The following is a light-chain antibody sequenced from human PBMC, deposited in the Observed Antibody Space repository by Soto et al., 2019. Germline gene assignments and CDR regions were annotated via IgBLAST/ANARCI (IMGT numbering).Light chain of an antibody. CDR2: DNK. V-gene: IGLV6-57*04. J-gene: IGLJ3*02. CDR3: QSYDNANWV. CDR1: SGSITSNF. Sequence: NFMLTQPHSVSESPGKTVTISCTRSSGSITSNFVQWYQQRPGSAPTTVIYDNKQRPSGVPDRFSGSIDSSSNSASLTISGLKTEDEADYYCQSYDNANWVFGGGTKLTVL.